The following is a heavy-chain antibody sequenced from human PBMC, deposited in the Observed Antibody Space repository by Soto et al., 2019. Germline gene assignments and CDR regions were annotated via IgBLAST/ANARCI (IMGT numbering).Heavy chain of an antibody. CDR3: ARQRYGGKYYYGMDV. Sequence: PGESLNISCKGSGYSFTSYWVGWARQMPGKGLEWMGIIYPGDSDTRYSPSFQGQVTISADKSISTAYVQWSSLKASDTAMYYCARQRYGGKYYYGMDVWGQGTTVNVS. D-gene: IGHD5-18*01. CDR2: IYPGDSDT. CDR1: GYSFTSYW. V-gene: IGHV5-51*01. J-gene: IGHJ6*02.